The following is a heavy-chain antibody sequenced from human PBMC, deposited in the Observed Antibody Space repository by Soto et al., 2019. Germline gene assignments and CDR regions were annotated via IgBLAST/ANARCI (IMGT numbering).Heavy chain of an antibody. Sequence: ASVKVSCKASGYTFTSYGISWVRQAPGQGLEWMGWISAYNGNTNYAQKLQGRVTMTTDTSTSTAYMELRSLRSDDTAVYYCARVGTYYDFWSGSNLDFDYWGQGTLLTVSS. J-gene: IGHJ4*02. CDR1: GYTFTSYG. CDR2: ISAYNGNT. V-gene: IGHV1-18*01. CDR3: ARVGTYYDFWSGSNLDFDY. D-gene: IGHD3-3*01.